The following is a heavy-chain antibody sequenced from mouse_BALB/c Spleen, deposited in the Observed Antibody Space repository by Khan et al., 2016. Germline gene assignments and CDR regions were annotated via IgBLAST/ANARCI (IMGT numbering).Heavy chain of an antibody. CDR3: ARERYDY. CDR2: ISSDSSTK. D-gene: IGHD2-14*01. Sequence: EVELVESGGGLVQPGGSRKLSCAASGFTFSSFGMHWVRQAPEKGLEWVAYISSDSSTKYYADTVKGRFTISRDNPKNTLFLQMTSLRFEDTAIFYCARERYDYWGQGTTLTVSS. CDR1: GFTFSSFG. V-gene: IGHV5-17*02. J-gene: IGHJ2*01.